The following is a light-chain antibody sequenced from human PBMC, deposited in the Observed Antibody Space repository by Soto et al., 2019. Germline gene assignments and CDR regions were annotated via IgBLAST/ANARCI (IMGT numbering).Light chain of an antibody. CDR1: QSISTW. CDR3: QQYNTYFSLT. CDR2: KTY. V-gene: IGKV1-5*03. J-gene: IGKJ4*01. Sequence: DILMTQSPSFLSASVGDIVTITRRASQSISTWVAWYQQKPGKAPKLLIYKTYSLESGVPSRFRGSGSGTEFTLTISGLQPEDFASYYCQQYNTYFSLTFGGGTKVHIK.